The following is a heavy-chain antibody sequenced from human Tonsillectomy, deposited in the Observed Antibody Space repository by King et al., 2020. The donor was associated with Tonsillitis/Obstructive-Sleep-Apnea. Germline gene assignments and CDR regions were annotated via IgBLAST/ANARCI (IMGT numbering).Heavy chain of an antibody. J-gene: IGHJ4*02. CDR1: GFTFSSYW. CDR2: IKQAGSEK. CDR3: AREGGHGMGFDY. Sequence: VQLVESGGGLVQSGGSLRLSCAASGFTFSSYWMSWVRQAPGKGLEWVANIKQAGSEKHCVDSVKGRFTISRDNAENSLYLQLNSLRAEDTAVYYCAREGGHGMGFDYWGQGTLVTVSS. V-gene: IGHV3-7*01. D-gene: IGHD3-16*01.